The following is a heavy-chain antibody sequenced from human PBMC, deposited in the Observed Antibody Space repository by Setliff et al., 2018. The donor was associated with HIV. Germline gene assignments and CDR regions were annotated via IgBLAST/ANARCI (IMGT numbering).Heavy chain of an antibody. CDR3: ARGGLGVVGAIDY. CDR2: IIHSGGT. CDR1: GGSFSGYY. D-gene: IGHD2-15*01. Sequence: SETLSLTCAVYGGSFSGYYWTWIRQPPGRGLEWIGEIIHSGGTNYNRSLKSRVTISVDTPKNQFSLNLSSVTAADTAVYYCARGGLGVVGAIDYWSQGTLVTVSS. J-gene: IGHJ4*02. V-gene: IGHV4-34*01.